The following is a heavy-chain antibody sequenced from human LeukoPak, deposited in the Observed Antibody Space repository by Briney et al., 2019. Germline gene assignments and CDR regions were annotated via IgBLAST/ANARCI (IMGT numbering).Heavy chain of an antibody. CDR1: GGTFSSYA. CDR2: IIPIFGRT. J-gene: IGHJ6*03. Sequence: GASVKVSCKASGGTFSSYAISWVRQAPGQGLEWMGGIIPIFGRTNYAQTFQGRVTITADKSTSTAYMELTSPRSEDTAVYYCARSLLRFLEWSYRSYYYYYMDVWGKGTTVTVSS. D-gene: IGHD3-3*01. V-gene: IGHV1-69*06. CDR3: ARSLLRFLEWSYRSYYYYYMDV.